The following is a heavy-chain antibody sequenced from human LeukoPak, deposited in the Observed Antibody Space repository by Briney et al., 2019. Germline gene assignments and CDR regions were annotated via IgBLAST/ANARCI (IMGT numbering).Heavy chain of an antibody. D-gene: IGHD2/OR15-2a*01. CDR1: GYTFTTYH. V-gene: IGHV1-46*01. CDR2: INPSVGSA. Sequence: GSVRVSCKASGYTFTTYHMQWVRQAPGQGLEWMGIINPSVGSATYAQRFRGRVTTTSDTSTGTVYMELRSLTSEDTAMYYCARDHSPPATSVGTTYYFDYWG. J-gene: IGHJ4*01. CDR3: ARDHSPPATSVGTTYYFDY.